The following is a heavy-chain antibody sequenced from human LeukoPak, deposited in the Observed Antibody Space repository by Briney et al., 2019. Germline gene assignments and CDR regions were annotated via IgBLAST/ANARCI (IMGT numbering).Heavy chain of an antibody. Sequence: SETLSLTCTVSGGSISSGGYYWSWIRQPPGKGLEWIGYIYHSGSTYYNPSLKSRVTISVDRSKNQFSLKLSSVTAADTAAYYCARSTGDFDAFDIWGQGTMVTVSS. V-gene: IGHV4-30-2*01. CDR3: ARSTGDFDAFDI. J-gene: IGHJ3*02. CDR1: GGSISSGGYY. D-gene: IGHD7-27*01. CDR2: IYHSGST.